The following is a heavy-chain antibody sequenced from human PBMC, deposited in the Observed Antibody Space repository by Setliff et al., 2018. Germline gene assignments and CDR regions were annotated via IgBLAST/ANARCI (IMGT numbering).Heavy chain of an antibody. CDR2: IWDDGGNK. CDR3: ARTCSGSGCYAGLES. CDR1: GFTFSTYR. V-gene: IGHV3-33*08. D-gene: IGHD2-15*01. J-gene: IGHJ4*02. Sequence: LRLSCAASGFTFSTYRMHWVRQAPGKGLEWVAVIWDDGGNKYHADSVKGRFTISRDNSKNTLYLQMNSLRPEDTAVYYCARTCSGSGCYAGLESWGQGTPGTVS.